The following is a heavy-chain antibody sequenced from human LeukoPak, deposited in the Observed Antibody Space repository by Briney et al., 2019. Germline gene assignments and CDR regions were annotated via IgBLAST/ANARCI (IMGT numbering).Heavy chain of an antibody. J-gene: IGHJ5*02. CDR2: IFQTGST. V-gene: IGHV4-39*01. Sequence: SETLTLTCTVSGGSINNNVYYWGWIRQPPGKGLEWIGNIFQTGSTYYNPSLKSRVTISLDTSRNQFSLKVISVTAADTAFYYCAGKGSTKGSSDWFDPWGQGTLVTVSS. CDR1: GGSINNNVYY. CDR3: AGKGSTKGSSDWFDP. D-gene: IGHD2-15*01.